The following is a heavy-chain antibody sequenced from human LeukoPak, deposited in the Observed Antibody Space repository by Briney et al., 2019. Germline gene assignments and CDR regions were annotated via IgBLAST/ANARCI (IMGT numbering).Heavy chain of an antibody. V-gene: IGHV4-39*01. J-gene: IGHJ4*02. CDR2: IYYSGST. Sequence: SETLSLTCTVSGDSISSSSYYWGWIRQPPGKGLEWIGNIYYSGSTYYKPSLKSRVTISIDTSKKQFSMKLSSVTAADTAVYYCARFNPAAGSFCFDYWGQGTLVTVSS. CDR3: ARFNPAAGSFCFDY. CDR1: GDSISSSSYY. D-gene: IGHD6-13*01.